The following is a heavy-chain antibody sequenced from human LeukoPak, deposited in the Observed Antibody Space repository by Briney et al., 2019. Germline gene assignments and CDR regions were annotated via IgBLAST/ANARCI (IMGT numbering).Heavy chain of an antibody. CDR2: ITNSGDKT. CDR3: ATVLPQRAFHI. V-gene: IGHV3-23*01. CDR1: ELTFINYA. J-gene: IGHJ3*02. Sequence: GGSLRLSCEASELTFINYAMTWVRRAPGMGLEWVSAITNSGDKTYYADSVKGRFTVSRDNSDDTLYLHMSNLRAEDTAFYYCATVLPQRAFHIWGRGTLVTVSS.